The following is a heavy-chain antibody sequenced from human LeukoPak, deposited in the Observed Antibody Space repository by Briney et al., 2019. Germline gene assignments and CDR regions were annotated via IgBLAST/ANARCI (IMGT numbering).Heavy chain of an antibody. D-gene: IGHD6-19*01. V-gene: IGHV3-23*01. Sequence: GGSLRLSCAASGFTFSSYAMSWVRQAPGKGLEWVSAISGSGGSTYYADSVKGRFTISRDNAKNSLYLQMNGLRGEDTAVYYCARAYEYSSGWFRNDYWGQGTLVTVSS. CDR1: GFTFSSYA. CDR2: ISGSGGST. CDR3: ARAYEYSSGWFRNDY. J-gene: IGHJ4*02.